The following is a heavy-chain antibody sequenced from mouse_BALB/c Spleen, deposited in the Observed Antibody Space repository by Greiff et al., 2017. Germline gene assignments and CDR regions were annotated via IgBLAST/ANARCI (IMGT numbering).Heavy chain of an antibody. J-gene: IGHJ4*01. D-gene: IGHD2-10*01. CDR2: ISNGGGST. Sequence: EVKLVESGGGLVQPGGSLKLSCAASGFTFSSYTMSWVRQTPEKRLEWVAYISNGGGSTYYPDTVKGRFTISRDNAKNTLYLQMSSLKSEDTAMYYCARPLAYSDAMDYRGQGTSVTVSS. V-gene: IGHV5-12-2*01. CDR1: GFTFSSYT. CDR3: ARPLAYSDAMDY.